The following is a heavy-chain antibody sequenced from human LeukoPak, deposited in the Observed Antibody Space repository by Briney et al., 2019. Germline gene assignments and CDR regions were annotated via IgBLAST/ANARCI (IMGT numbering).Heavy chain of an antibody. Sequence: GGSLRLSCAASGFTFSSYAMSWVRQAPGKGLEWVSSISGSSTYIYYADSVKGRFTISRDNAKNSVSLQMNSLTVEDTAVYYCARDPAGMTVSGVAEYNYGMDVWGQGTTVTVSS. CDR2: ISGSSTYI. J-gene: IGHJ6*02. CDR1: GFTFSSYA. D-gene: IGHD3-3*01. CDR3: ARDPAGMTVSGVAEYNYGMDV. V-gene: IGHV3-21*01.